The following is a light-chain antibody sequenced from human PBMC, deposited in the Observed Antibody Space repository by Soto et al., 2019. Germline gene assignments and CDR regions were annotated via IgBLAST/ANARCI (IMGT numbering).Light chain of an antibody. CDR1: SSNIGSGYD. V-gene: IGLV1-40*01. CDR2: GNT. CDR3: QSYDNRLSGHV. Sequence: QSMLTRPPAVSGAPGQRVTISCTGGSSNIGSGYDVHWYQQLPGTAPKLLIYGNTNRPSGVPDRFSASTSATSASLAITGLQAEDEGDYYCQSYDNRLSGHVFRTGTRRNVL. J-gene: IGLJ1*01.